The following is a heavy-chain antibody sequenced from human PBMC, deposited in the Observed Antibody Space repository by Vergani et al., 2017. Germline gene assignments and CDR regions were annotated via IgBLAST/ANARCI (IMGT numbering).Heavy chain of an antibody. CDR3: AKGFIAAAGKPNWFDP. J-gene: IGHJ5*02. CDR1: GFTFSSYG. V-gene: IGHV3-30*18. Sequence: QVQLVESGGGVVQPGRSLRLSCAASGFTFSSYGMHWVRQAPGKGLEWVAVISYDGSNKYYADSVKGRFTISRDNSKNTLYLQMNSLRAEDTAVYYCAKGFIAAAGKPNWFDPWGQGTLVTVS. D-gene: IGHD6-13*01. CDR2: ISYDGSNK.